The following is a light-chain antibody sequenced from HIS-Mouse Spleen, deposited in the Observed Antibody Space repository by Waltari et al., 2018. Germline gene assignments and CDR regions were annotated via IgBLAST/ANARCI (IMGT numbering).Light chain of an antibody. CDR2: DAS. V-gene: IGKV1-33*01. Sequence: DIQMTQSPSSLSASVGDRVTITCQASQDISNYLNWYQQKPGKAPQPLIYDASNLETGVPSRFSGSGSGTDFTFTISSLQPEDIATYYCQQYDNLSLTFGGGTKVEIK. CDR3: QQYDNLSLT. J-gene: IGKJ4*01. CDR1: QDISNY.